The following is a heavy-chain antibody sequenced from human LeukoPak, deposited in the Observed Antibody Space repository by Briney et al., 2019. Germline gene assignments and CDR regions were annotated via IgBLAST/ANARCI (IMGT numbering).Heavy chain of an antibody. CDR3: ARSHSGSLRAPFDY. CDR1: GYTFISYD. CDR2: ISAYNGDT. D-gene: IGHD3-22*01. J-gene: IGHJ4*02. V-gene: IGHV1-18*01. Sequence: GASVKVSCKASGYTFISYDISWVRQAPGQGLEWMGWISAYNGDTKYGQKFQGRVTMTTDKTTSTAHMELRNVRSDDTAVYYCARSHSGSLRAPFDYWGQGTLVTVSS.